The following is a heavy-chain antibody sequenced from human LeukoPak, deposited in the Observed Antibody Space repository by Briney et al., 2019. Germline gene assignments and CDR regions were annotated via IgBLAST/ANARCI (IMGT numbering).Heavy chain of an antibody. Sequence: GGSLRLSCAASVFTFSSYAMSWVRQAPGKGLELVSAISGSGGSTYYADSVKGRFTISRDNSKNTLYLQMNSLRAEDTAVYYCAKGKPRIAASRFQYFDYWGQGTLVTVSS. CDR1: VFTFSSYA. CDR3: AKGKPRIAASRFQYFDY. D-gene: IGHD6-13*01. J-gene: IGHJ4*02. V-gene: IGHV3-23*01. CDR2: ISGSGGST.